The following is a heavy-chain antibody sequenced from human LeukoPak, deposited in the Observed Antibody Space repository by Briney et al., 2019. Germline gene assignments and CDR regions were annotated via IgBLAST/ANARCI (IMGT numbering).Heavy chain of an antibody. J-gene: IGHJ4*02. D-gene: IGHD5-18*01. CDR3: ARVAGYSYGHDY. CDR1: GGSISSNNW. V-gene: IGHV4-4*02. CDR2: IYHSGSP. Sequence: SGTLSLTCAVSGGSISSNNWWGWVRQPPGKGLEWIGEIYHSGSPNYNPSLKSRVTISVDTSKNQFSLKLSSVTAADTAVYHCARVAGYSYGHDYWGQGTLVTVSS.